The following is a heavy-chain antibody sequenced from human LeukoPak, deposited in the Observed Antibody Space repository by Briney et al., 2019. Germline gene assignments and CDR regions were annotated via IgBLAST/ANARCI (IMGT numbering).Heavy chain of an antibody. Sequence: GASVKVSCKASGYTFTDYAMNWVRQAPGQGLECMGCINTNTGNPTYAQGFTGRFVFSLDTSVSTAYLQISSLKAEDTAIYYCARDTGIPYGDYWGQGTLVTVSS. CDR1: GYTFTDYA. D-gene: IGHD1-1*01. J-gene: IGHJ4*02. CDR2: INTNTGNP. V-gene: IGHV7-4-1*02. CDR3: ARDTGIPYGDY.